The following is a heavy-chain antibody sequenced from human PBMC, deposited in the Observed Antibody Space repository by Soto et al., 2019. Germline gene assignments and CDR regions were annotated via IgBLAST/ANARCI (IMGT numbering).Heavy chain of an antibody. CDR3: ARDSRSYYDSSRYYLRTFDY. D-gene: IGHD3-22*01. J-gene: IGHJ4*02. Sequence: ASVKVSCKASGYTFTGYYMHWVRQAPGQGLEWMGWINPNSGGTNYAQKLQGWVTMTRDTSISTAYMELSSLRSDDTAVYYCARDSRSYYDSSRYYLRTFDYWGQGILVTVSS. V-gene: IGHV1-2*04. CDR1: GYTFTGYY. CDR2: INPNSGGT.